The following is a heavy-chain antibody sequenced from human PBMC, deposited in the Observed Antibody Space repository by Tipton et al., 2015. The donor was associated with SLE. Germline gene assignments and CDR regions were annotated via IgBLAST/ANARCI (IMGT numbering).Heavy chain of an antibody. D-gene: IGHD6-13*01. CDR3: ARAQRLVRWFDP. Sequence: TLSLTCAVYGGSFSGYYWSWIRQSPGKGLEWIGEINHSGSTNYNPSLESRVTISVDTSKKQFSLKVSSVTAADTAVYYGARAQRLVRWFDPWGQGTLVTVSS. J-gene: IGHJ5*02. CDR1: GGSFSGYY. CDR2: INHSGST. V-gene: IGHV4-34*01.